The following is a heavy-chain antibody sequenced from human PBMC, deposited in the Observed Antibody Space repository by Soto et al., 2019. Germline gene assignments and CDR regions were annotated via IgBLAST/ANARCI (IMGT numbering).Heavy chain of an antibody. J-gene: IGHJ6*03. CDR3: ARYTAMDSNYYYYYMDV. D-gene: IGHD5-18*01. CDR1: GYTFTSYD. CDR2: MNPNSGNT. V-gene: IGHV1-8*01. Sequence: ASVKVSCKASGYTFTSYDINWVRQATGQGLEWMGWMNPNSGNTGYAQKFQGRVTMTRNTSISTAYMELSSLRSEDTAVYYCARYTAMDSNYYYYYMDVWGKGTTVTVSS.